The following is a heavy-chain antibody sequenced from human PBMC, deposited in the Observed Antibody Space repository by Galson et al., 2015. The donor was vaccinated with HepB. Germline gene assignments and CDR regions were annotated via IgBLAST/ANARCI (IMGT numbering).Heavy chain of an antibody. V-gene: IGHV3-30*18. CDR1: GFTFSSYG. D-gene: IGHD5-24*01. CDR3: AKDLGEMARAFDY. Sequence: SLRLSCAASGFTFSSYGMHWVRQAPGKGLEWVAVISYDGSNKYYADSVKGRFTISRDNSKNTLYLQMNSLRAEDTAVYYCAKDLGEMARAFDYWGQGTLVTVSS. CDR2: ISYDGSNK. J-gene: IGHJ4*02.